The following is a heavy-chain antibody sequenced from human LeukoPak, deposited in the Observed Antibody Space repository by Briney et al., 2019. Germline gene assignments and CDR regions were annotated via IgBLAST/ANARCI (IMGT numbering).Heavy chain of an antibody. CDR2: ISAYNGNT. D-gene: IGHD3-9*01. V-gene: IGHV1-18*01. J-gene: IGHJ5*02. Sequence: ASVKVSCKASGYTFTSYGISWVRQAPGQGLEWMGWISAYNGNTNYAQKLQGRVTMTTDTSTSTAYMELRSLRSDDTAVYHCARGWNFDILTGPLNWFDPWGQGTLVTVSS. CDR1: GYTFTSYG. CDR3: ARGWNFDILTGPLNWFDP.